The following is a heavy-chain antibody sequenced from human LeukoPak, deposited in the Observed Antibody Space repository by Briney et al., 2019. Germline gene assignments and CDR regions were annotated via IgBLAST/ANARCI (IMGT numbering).Heavy chain of an antibody. CDR3: ARDGDCSSDSCYFDY. Sequence: PSETLSLTGTVSGGSISSGDYYWSWIRQHPGKGLEWIGYIYYSGITYYNPSLKSRVTLSVDTSKNQFSLNLSSVTAADTAVYYCARDGDCSSDSCYFDYWGQGILVTVSS. D-gene: IGHD2-2*01. J-gene: IGHJ4*02. CDR2: IYYSGIT. CDR1: GGSISSGDYY. V-gene: IGHV4-31*03.